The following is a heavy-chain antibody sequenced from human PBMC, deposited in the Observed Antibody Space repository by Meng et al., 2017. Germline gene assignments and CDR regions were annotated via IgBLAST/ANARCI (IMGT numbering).Heavy chain of an antibody. J-gene: IGHJ4*02. V-gene: IGHV2-5*02. CDR2: IYWDDDT. D-gene: IGHD7-27*01. Sequence: QTPLTDSGPTLGQPQQTLTLTFTVYGFSPSTGGVGVGWICQPPGKALEWLALIYWDDDTRYSPSLKSRLSITKDTSKNQVFLTMTNMDPVDTATYYCAHRSSAWAFDSWGQGTLVTVSS. CDR1: GFSPSTGGVG. CDR3: AHRSSAWAFDS.